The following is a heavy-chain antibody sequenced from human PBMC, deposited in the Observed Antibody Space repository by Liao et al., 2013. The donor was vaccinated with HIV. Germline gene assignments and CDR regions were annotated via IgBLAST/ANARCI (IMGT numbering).Heavy chain of an antibody. J-gene: IGHJ4*02. D-gene: IGHD7-27*01. CDR3: ARDSSLGSPRDQYYFDY. Sequence: QVQLQESGPGLVKPSQTLSLTCTVSGGSISSGSYYWSWIRQPAGKGLEWIGRIYTSGSTNYNPSLKSRVTISVDTSKNQFSLKLSSVTAADTAVYYCARDSSLGSPRDQYYFDYWGQGTXVTVSS. CDR2: IYTSGST. V-gene: IGHV4-61*02. CDR1: GGSISSGSYY.